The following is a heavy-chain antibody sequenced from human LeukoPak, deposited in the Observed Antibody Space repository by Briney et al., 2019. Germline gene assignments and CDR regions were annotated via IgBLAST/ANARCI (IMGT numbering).Heavy chain of an antibody. CDR2: INPNSGGT. CDR1: GYTFTGYY. D-gene: IGHD3-16*01. J-gene: IGHJ4*02. V-gene: IGHV1-2*02. Sequence: GASVKVSCKVSGYTFTGYYMHWVRQAPGQGLEWMGWINPNSGGTNYAQKFQGRVTMTRDTSISTAYMELSRLRSDDTAVYCCARVIRGPYTRLDYWGQGTLVTVSS. CDR3: ARVIRGPYTRLDY.